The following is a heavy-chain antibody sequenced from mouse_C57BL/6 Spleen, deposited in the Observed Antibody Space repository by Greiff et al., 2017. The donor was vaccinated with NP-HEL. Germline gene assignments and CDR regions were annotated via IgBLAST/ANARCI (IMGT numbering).Heavy chain of an antibody. CDR2: IYPGDGDT. Sequence: QVQLKQSGAELVKPGASVKISCKASGYAFSSYWMNWVKQRPGKGLEWIGQIYPGDGDTNYNGKFKGKATLTADKSSSTAYMQLSSLTSEDSAVYFCSLYYDYDGFAYWGQGTLVTVSA. V-gene: IGHV1-80*01. CDR1: GYAFSSYW. J-gene: IGHJ3*01. D-gene: IGHD2-4*01. CDR3: SLYYDYDGFAY.